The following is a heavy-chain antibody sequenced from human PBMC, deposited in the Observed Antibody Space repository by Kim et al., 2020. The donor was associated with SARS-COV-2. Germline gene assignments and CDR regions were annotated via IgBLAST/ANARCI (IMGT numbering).Heavy chain of an antibody. D-gene: IGHD3-9*01. CDR3: ARANILTGYHGMDV. V-gene: IGHV1-46*01. Sequence: GQKFPGRVTMTRDTATSTVYMELSSLRSEDTAVYYCARANILTGYHGMDVWGQGTTVTVSS. J-gene: IGHJ6*02.